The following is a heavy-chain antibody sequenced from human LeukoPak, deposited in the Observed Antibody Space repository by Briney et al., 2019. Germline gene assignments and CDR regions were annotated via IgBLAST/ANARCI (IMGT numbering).Heavy chain of an antibody. J-gene: IGHJ4*02. V-gene: IGHV1-69*13. CDR1: GGTFSSYA. CDR3: ARDRIDSSGYYLLDY. Sequence: VASVKVSCKASGGTFSSYAISWVRQAPGQGLEWMGGIIPIFGTANYAQKFQGRVTITADESTSTAYMELSSLRSEDTAVYYCARDRIDSSGYYLLDYWGQGTLVTVSS. D-gene: IGHD3-22*01. CDR2: IIPIFGTA.